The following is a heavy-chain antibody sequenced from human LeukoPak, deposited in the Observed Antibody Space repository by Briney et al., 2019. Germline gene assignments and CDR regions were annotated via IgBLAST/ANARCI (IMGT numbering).Heavy chain of an antibody. Sequence: PSETLSLTCTVSGGSIGIYYWSWIRRSPGKGLEWIGYIYVTGTRYNPYLQSRVTISVDRSRNQFFLKMSSVTAADTAVYYCARHIGGGIEDMDVWGKGTKVIVSS. V-gene: IGHV4-59*08. CDR3: ARHIGGGIEDMDV. D-gene: IGHD3-16*02. CDR1: GGSIGIYY. CDR2: IYVTGT. J-gene: IGHJ6*03.